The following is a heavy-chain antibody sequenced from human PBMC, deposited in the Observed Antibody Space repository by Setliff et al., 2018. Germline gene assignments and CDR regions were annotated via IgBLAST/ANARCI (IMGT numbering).Heavy chain of an antibody. CDR1: GGSFSTYY. CDR3: ARGHYYDSSGYYFSRPDDY. Sequence: SETLSLTCAVYGGSFSTYYWIWIRQPPGKGLEWIGHIYTSGSTNYNPSLKSRVTISVDRSKNQFSLKLSSVTAADTAVYYCARGHYYDSSGYYFSRPDDYWGQGTLVTVSS. J-gene: IGHJ4*02. V-gene: IGHV4-4*08. D-gene: IGHD3-22*01. CDR2: IYTSGST.